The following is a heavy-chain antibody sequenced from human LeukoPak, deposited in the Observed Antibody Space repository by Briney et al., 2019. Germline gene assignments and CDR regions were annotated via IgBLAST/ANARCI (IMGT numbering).Heavy chain of an antibody. CDR3: ARRDPNYDLAWFDP. J-gene: IGHJ5*02. CDR1: GGSISGYY. CDR2: IYYSGST. D-gene: IGHD3-3*01. V-gene: IGHV4-59*08. Sequence: SETLSLTCTVSGGSISGYYWGWIRQAPGKGLEWIGYIYYSGSTNYNPSLKSRVTISVDTSKNQFSLKLSSVTAADTAVYYCARRDPNYDLAWFDPWGQGTLVTVSS.